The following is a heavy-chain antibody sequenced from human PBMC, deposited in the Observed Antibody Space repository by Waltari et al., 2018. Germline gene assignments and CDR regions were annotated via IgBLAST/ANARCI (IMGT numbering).Heavy chain of an antibody. V-gene: IGHV4-39*01. CDR2: IDYSGNT. Sequence: QLQLQESGPGLVKPSATLSLTCTVSGGSISAGSFHWGWIPQSPGKGLEWIGSIDYSGNTYYNPSLRSRVSISVDTSTNQFSLKLSSETAADTAVYYCARTFAYGSGTYNHWGQGSLVTVSS. J-gene: IGHJ4*02. D-gene: IGHD3-10*01. CDR3: ARTFAYGSGTYNH. CDR1: GGSISAGSFH.